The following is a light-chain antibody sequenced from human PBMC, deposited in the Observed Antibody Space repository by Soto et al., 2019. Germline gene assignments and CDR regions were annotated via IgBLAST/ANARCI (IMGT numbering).Light chain of an antibody. Sequence: QSALTQPPSASGSPGQSVTISCTGTSSDVGAYKYVSWYQQYPGKAPKLMIYEVTKRPSGVPDRFSGSKSDNTASLTASGLQAEDEADYYCTSYVGNDIWVFGGGTKLTV. CDR3: TSYVGNDIWV. CDR1: SSDVGAYKY. CDR2: EVT. J-gene: IGLJ3*02. V-gene: IGLV2-8*01.